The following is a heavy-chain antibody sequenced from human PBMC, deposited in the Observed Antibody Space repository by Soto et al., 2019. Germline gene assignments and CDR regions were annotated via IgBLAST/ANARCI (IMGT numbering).Heavy chain of an antibody. V-gene: IGHV1-69*01. CDR1: GGTFSSYA. CDR2: IMPIFGTA. J-gene: IGHJ6*02. D-gene: IGHD2-2*01. CDR3: AGEGYCSSTSCPRHYYGMDV. Sequence: QVQLVQSGAEVKKPGSSVKVSYKASGGTFSSYAISWVRQAPGQGLEWMGGIMPIFGTANYAQKFQGRVTITADESTSTAYMELSSLRSEDTAVYYCAGEGYCSSTSCPRHYYGMDVWGQGTTVTVSS.